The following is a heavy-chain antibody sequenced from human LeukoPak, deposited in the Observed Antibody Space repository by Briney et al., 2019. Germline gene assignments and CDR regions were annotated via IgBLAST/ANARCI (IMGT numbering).Heavy chain of an antibody. CDR2: VYYDGST. V-gene: IGHV4-39*01. D-gene: IGHD2-2*01. CDR1: GDFFISSSNY. Sequence: SETLSLTCTVSGDFFISSSNYWVWIRQPPGKGLEWVGSVYYDGSTYYNSALKSRATIFADTSKSQFSLKLNSVIAADTAVYYCGRRGLLVPASWGQGTLVTVSS. J-gene: IGHJ5*02. CDR3: GRRGLLVPAS.